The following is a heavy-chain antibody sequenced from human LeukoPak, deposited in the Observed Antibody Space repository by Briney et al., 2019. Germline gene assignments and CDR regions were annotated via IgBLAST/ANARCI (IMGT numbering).Heavy chain of an antibody. V-gene: IGHV3-48*01. CDR2: ISSSSTI. Sequence: GGSLRLSCAASGFTFSSYSMNWVRQAPGKGLEWVSYISSSSTIYYADFVKGRFTISRDNAKNSLYLQMNSLRAEDTAVYYCASPDLVQLERRGYYGMDVWGQGTTVTVSS. CDR3: ASPDLVQLERRGYYGMDV. J-gene: IGHJ6*02. CDR1: GFTFSSYS. D-gene: IGHD1-1*01.